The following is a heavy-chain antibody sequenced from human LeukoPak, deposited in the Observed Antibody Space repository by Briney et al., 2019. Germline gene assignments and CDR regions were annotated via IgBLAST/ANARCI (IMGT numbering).Heavy chain of an antibody. CDR1: GASISSGSHY. CDR2: IYYSGNT. Sequence: SETLSLTCTVSGASISSGSHYWGWIRQPPGKGLEYIGSIYYSGNTYYNPSLKSRATISVDTSKNQFSLKLSSVTAPDTALYYCARHKPADFWSGYFDFWGQGTLVTVSS. J-gene: IGHJ4*02. V-gene: IGHV4-39*01. CDR3: ARHKPADFWSGYFDF. D-gene: IGHD3-3*01.